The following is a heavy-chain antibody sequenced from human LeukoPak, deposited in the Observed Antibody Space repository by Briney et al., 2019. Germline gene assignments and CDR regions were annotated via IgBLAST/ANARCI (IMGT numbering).Heavy chain of an antibody. D-gene: IGHD4-11*01. CDR2: VDHTGST. CDR3: ARGRVSSSTWYSTYYYFFYMDF. CDR1: DDSITMYY. V-gene: IGHV4-59*01. Sequence: PSETLSLTCTVSDDSITMYYWTWIRQPPGKGLEWIGYVDHTGSTKFNPSLNGRVSISRDTSNNFLSLRLRSVTAADTAVYFCARGRVSSSTWYSTYYYFFYMDFWGKGTTVTVSS. J-gene: IGHJ6*03.